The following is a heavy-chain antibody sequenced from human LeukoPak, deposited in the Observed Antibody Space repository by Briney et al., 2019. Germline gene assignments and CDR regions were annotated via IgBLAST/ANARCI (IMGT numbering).Heavy chain of an antibody. CDR2: MYYSGTT. V-gene: IGHV4-59*01. CDR1: GGSFSGYF. D-gene: IGHD5-18*01. Sequence: SETLSLTCAVYGGSFSGYFWSWIRQPPGKGLEWIGYMYYSGTTNYNPSLRSRVIISADTSKNQFSLQVSSVTAADTAVYYCARQQIYVDTGLVDYFDYWGQGILVTVSS. CDR3: ARQQIYVDTGLVDYFDY. J-gene: IGHJ4*02.